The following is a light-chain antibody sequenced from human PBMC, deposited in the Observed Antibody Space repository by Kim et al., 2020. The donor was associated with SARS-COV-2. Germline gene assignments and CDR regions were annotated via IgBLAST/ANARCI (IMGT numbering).Light chain of an antibody. CDR2: GAS. CDR1: QAVNSAY. J-gene: IGKJ3*01. Sequence: EIVLTQSPGTLSLSPGETATLSCRASQAVNSAYISWYQQKPGRAPSLLIYGASNRASGIPDRFSGSGSGTDFTLTITRLEPQDFAVYYCQCFGNSFTFGPGTKVDIK. V-gene: IGKV3-20*01. CDR3: QCFGNSFT.